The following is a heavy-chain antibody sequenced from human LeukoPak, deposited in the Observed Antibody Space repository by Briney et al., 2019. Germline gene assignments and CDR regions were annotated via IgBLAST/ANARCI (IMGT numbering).Heavy chain of an antibody. Sequence: PGGSLRLSCAASGFTFSSYWMHWVRQAPGKGLVWVSRINSDGSSTSYADSVKGRFTISRDSAKNTLYLQMNSLRAEDTAVYYCAKGDYDSSGYYSYFAYYYYYYYMDVWGKGTTVTVSS. CDR3: AKGDYDSSGYYSYFAYYYYYYYMDV. CDR2: INSDGSST. CDR1: GFTFSSYW. J-gene: IGHJ6*03. V-gene: IGHV3-74*01. D-gene: IGHD3-22*01.